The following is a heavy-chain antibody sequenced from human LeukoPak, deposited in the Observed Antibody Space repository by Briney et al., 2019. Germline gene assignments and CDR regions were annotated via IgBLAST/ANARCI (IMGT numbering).Heavy chain of an antibody. J-gene: IGHJ4*02. D-gene: IGHD6-13*01. CDR2: ISYDGSNK. CDR1: GFTFSSYG. Sequence: GGSLRLSCAASGFTFSSYGMHWVRQAPGKGLEWVAVISYDGSNKYYADSVKGQFTISRDNSKNTLYLQMNSLRAEDTAVYYCAKDLSSSWSLDYWGQGTLVTVSS. V-gene: IGHV3-30*18. CDR3: AKDLSSSWSLDY.